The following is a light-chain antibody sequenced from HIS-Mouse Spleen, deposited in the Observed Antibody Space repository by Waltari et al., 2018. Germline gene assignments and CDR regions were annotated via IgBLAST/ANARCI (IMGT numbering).Light chain of an antibody. J-gene: IGLJ2*01. CDR1: SSDVGGYNY. CDR3: SSYAGSNNLV. CDR2: EVS. V-gene: IGLV2-8*01. Sequence: QSALTQPLSASGSPGQSVTISCTGTSSDVGGYNYVSWYQQHPGKAPKLLIYEVSKRPAGVPDRFSGSKSGNTASLTVSGLQAEDEADYYCSSYAGSNNLVFGGGTKLTVL.